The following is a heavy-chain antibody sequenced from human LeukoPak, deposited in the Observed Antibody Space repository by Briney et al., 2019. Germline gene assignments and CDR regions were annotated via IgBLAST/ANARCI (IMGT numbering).Heavy chain of an antibody. Sequence: GGSLRLSCAASGFTFSSYGMHWVRQAPGKGLEWISYISSAKEITYYADSVKGRFTISRDNAENSLYLEMNSLRANDTAVYYCARPRERYYNVHSFDTWGPGTLVTVSS. D-gene: IGHD3-10*01. V-gene: IGHV3-48*04. CDR1: GFTFSSYG. CDR3: ARPRERYYNVHSFDT. CDR2: ISSAKEIT. J-gene: IGHJ4*02.